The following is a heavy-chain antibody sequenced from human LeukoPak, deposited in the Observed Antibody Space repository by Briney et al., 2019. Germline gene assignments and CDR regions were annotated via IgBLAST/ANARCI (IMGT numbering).Heavy chain of an antibody. V-gene: IGHV3-74*01. CDR3: ARDDARRSSYSGGYPPVY. CDR2: INSDGSST. D-gene: IGHD1-26*01. J-gene: IGHJ4*02. Sequence: SGGSLRLSCAASGFTFSSYWMHWVRQAPGKGLEWVSGINSDGSSTSYADSVKGRFTISRDNAKNTLYLQMTSLTAEAPPVYYGARDDARRSSYSGGYPPVYWGQRTLVTVSS. CDR1: GFTFSSYW.